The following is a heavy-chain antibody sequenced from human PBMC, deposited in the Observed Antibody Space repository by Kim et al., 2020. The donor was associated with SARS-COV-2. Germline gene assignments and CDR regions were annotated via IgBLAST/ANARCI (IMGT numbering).Heavy chain of an antibody. J-gene: IGHJ4*02. CDR2: STI. CDR3: ARVSLRYLDY. V-gene: IGHV3-48*02. D-gene: IGHD5-12*01. Sequence: STIYYADSVKGRFTISRDNAKNSLYLPMNSLRDEDTAVYYCARVSLRYLDYWGQGTLVTVSS.